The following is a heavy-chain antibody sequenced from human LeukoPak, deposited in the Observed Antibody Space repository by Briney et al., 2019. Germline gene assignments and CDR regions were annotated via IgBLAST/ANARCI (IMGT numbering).Heavy chain of an antibody. V-gene: IGHV1-2*02. CDR1: GYTFTGYY. J-gene: IGHJ6*03. CDR3: ARGSDYDDYFYMDF. Sequence: ASVKVSCKASGYTFTGYYMHWVRQAPGQGLEWMGWINPNSGGTNYAQKFQGRVTMTRDTSISTAYMELSRLRSDDTAVYYCARGSDYDDYFYMDFWGKGTTVTVSS. CDR2: INPNSGGT.